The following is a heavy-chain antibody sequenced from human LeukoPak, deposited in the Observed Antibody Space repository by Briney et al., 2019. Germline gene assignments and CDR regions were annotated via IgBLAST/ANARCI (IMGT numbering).Heavy chain of an antibody. CDR2: FYYSGST. J-gene: IGHJ4*02. Sequence: PSETLSLTCTVSGDSFSTSSYYWGWIRQPPGKGLEWIGSFYYSGSTYYNPSLKSRVTISVDKSKKHFSMKLSSATAADTAVYYSARRDRAQDLGSCSGTSCQLRAFFDYWGQGTLVTVSS. V-gene: IGHV4-39*02. D-gene: IGHD2-15*01. CDR3: ARRDRAQDLGSCSGTSCQLRAFFDY. CDR1: GDSFSTSSYY.